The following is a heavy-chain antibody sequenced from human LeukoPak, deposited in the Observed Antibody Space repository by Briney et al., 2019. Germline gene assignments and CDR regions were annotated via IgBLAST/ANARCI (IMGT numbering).Heavy chain of an antibody. CDR1: GRSFSGYY. J-gene: IGHJ5*02. Sequence: SETLSLTCAVYGRSFSGYYWSWIRQPPGKGLEWIGEINHSGSTNYNPSLKSRVTISVDTSKNQFSLKLSSVTAADTAVYYCARPQGSSGWYNWFDPWGQGTLVTVSS. CDR2: INHSGST. D-gene: IGHD6-19*01. V-gene: IGHV4-34*01. CDR3: ARPQGSSGWYNWFDP.